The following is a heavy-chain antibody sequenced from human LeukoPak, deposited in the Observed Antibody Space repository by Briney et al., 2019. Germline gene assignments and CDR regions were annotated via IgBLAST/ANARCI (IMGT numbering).Heavy chain of an antibody. CDR1: GFTFSSYA. Sequence: TGGSLRLSCAASGFTFSSYAMHWVRQAPGKGLEWVAVISYDGSNKYYADSVKGRFTISRDNSKNTLYLQMNSLRAEDTAVYHCASSRTDSSGWYPGYYYYYGMDVWGQGTTVTVSS. CDR2: ISYDGSNK. D-gene: IGHD6-19*01. J-gene: IGHJ6*02. CDR3: ASSRTDSSGWYPGYYYYYGMDV. V-gene: IGHV3-30-3*01.